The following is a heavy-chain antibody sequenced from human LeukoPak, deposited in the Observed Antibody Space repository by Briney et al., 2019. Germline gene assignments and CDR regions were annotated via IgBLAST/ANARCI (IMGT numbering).Heavy chain of an antibody. Sequence: GASAKVSCKASGYTFTSYGISWVRQAPGQGLEWVGWISAYNGNTNYAQKLQGRVTMTTDTSTSTAYMELRSLRSDDTAVYYCARDARGSAHDAFDIWGQGTMVTVSS. J-gene: IGHJ3*02. CDR1: GYTFTSYG. CDR2: ISAYNGNT. V-gene: IGHV1-18*01. D-gene: IGHD3-10*01. CDR3: ARDARGSAHDAFDI.